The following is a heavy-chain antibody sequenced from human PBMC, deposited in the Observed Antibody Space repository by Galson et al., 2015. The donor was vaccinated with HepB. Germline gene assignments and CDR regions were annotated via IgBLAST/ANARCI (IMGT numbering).Heavy chain of an antibody. CDR2: ISSSSSYI. V-gene: IGHV3-21*01. CDR3: ARSGKDIVVVPAAPLIDY. D-gene: IGHD2-2*01. CDR1: GFTFSSYS. Sequence: SLRLSCAASGFTFSSYSMNWVRQAPGKGLEWVSSISSSSSYIYYADSVKGRFTISRDNAKNSLYLQMNSLRAEDTAVYYCARSGKDIVVVPAAPLIDYWGQGTLVTVSS. J-gene: IGHJ4*02.